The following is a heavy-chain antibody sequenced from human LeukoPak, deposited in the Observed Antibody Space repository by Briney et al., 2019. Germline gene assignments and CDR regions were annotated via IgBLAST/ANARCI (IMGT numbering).Heavy chain of an antibody. CDR2: FTSMSRTI. Sequence: GGSLRLSCAASGFTFSSYAMTWVRQAPGKGLEWVSSFTSMSRTIYYADSVKGRFTISRDDAKKSLYLQMNSLRVEDTAIYYCARQSSGIAATDKIDYWGQGTLVTVST. D-gene: IGHD6-13*01. CDR3: ARQSSGIAATDKIDY. CDR1: GFTFSSYA. V-gene: IGHV3-21*01. J-gene: IGHJ4*02.